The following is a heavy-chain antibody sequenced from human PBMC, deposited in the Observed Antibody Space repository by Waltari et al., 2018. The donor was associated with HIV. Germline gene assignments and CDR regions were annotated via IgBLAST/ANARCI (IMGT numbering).Heavy chain of an antibody. D-gene: IGHD6-13*01. V-gene: IGHV3-48*03. CDR2: ISSSGSTI. J-gene: IGHJ4*02. CDR1: GFTFSSYE. Sequence: ELQLVESGGGLVQPGGSLRLSWAASGFTFSSYELNWVRQAPGKGLEWVSYISSSGSTIYYADSVKGRFTISRDNAKNSLYLQMNSLRAEDTAVYYCARGGRQQLVPVDYWGQGTLVTVSS. CDR3: ARGGRQQLVPVDY.